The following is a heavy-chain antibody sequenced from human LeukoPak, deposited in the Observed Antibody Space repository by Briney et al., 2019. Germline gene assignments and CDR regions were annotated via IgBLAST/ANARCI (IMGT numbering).Heavy chain of an antibody. D-gene: IGHD3-10*01. CDR1: GLTFSDSA. J-gene: IGHJ3*02. Sequence: GGSLKLSCVASGLTFSDSAVHWVRQASGKGLEWVGRIRSKPKSYATEYAASVKGRFTISRDDSKNTAYLQMNSLKTEDTAVYYCTRPEYYGSGSSGAFDIWGQGTMVTVSS. CDR3: TRPEYYGSGSSGAFDI. V-gene: IGHV3-73*01. CDR2: IRSKPKSYAT.